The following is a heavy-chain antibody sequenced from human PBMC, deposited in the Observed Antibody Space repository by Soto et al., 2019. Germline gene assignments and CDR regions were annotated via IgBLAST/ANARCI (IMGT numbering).Heavy chain of an antibody. CDR1: GGTFSSYA. CDR3: ARPGGGQKRVRGYYYYSGMDV. Sequence: SVKVSCKASGGTFSSYAISWVRQAPGQGLEWMGGIIPIFGTANYAQKFQGRVTITADESTSTAYMELSSLRSEDTAVYYCARPGGGQKRVRGYYYYSGMDVWGQGTRVTVSS. J-gene: IGHJ6*02. CDR2: IIPIFGTA. V-gene: IGHV1-69*13. D-gene: IGHD3-10*01.